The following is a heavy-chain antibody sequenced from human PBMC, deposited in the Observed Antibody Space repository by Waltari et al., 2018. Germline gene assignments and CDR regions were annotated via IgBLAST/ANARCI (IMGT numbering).Heavy chain of an antibody. J-gene: IGHJ4*02. Sequence: QVQLVESGGGGVQPGRSLRLSCAASGFTFCSYAMHWARQGPGKGLEWGAGISYEESNEYDEDSVKGRFTNSRDNSKNTLYRLMNSLRAEDTAVYYCARDILTGYLDYWGQGTLVTVSS. CDR1: GFTFCSYA. CDR3: ARDILTGYLDY. D-gene: IGHD3-9*01. CDR2: ISYEESNE. V-gene: IGHV3-30-3*01.